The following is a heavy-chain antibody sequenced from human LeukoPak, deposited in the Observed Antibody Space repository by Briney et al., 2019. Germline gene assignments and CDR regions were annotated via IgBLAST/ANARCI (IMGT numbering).Heavy chain of an antibody. Sequence: GGSVSLSCAASGFTFSSYSMQGLREAPGKGLEWGAVIAYDGNNKFYADSVKGRFTISRDNSMNPLYLQMNSLRAEDTAVYYCATDTGEAVAGDCFDYWGQGSLVTVSS. CDR3: ATDTGEAVAGDCFDY. J-gene: IGHJ4*02. CDR2: IAYDGNNK. V-gene: IGHV3-30-3*01. D-gene: IGHD6-19*01. CDR1: GFTFSSYS.